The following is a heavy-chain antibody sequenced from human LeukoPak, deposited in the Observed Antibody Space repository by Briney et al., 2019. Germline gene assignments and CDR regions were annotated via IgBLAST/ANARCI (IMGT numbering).Heavy chain of an antibody. CDR3: ARDMDDILTGYYLVAGGFDY. J-gene: IGHJ4*02. V-gene: IGHV1-18*01. Sequence: GASVKVSCKASGYTFTSYGISWVRQAPGQGLEWMGWISAYNGNTNYAQKLPGRVTMTTDTSTRTAYMELRSLRSDDTAVYYCARDMDDILTGYYLVAGGFDYWGEGTLVTVSS. CDR2: ISAYNGNT. CDR1: GYTFTSYG. D-gene: IGHD3-9*01.